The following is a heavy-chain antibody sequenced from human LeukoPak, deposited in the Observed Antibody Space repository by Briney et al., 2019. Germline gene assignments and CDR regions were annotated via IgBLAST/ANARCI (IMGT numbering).Heavy chain of an antibody. CDR1: GYSISSGYY. J-gene: IGHJ5*02. D-gene: IGHD2-2*01. CDR3: ARQEEVPAAANWFDP. V-gene: IGHV4-38-2*01. CDR2: IYHSGST. Sequence: PSETLSLTCAVSGYSISSGYYWGWIRQPPGKGLEWIGSIYHSGSTYYNPSLKSRVTISVDTSKNQFSLKLSSVTAADTAVYYCARQEEVPAAANWFDPWGQGTLVTVSS.